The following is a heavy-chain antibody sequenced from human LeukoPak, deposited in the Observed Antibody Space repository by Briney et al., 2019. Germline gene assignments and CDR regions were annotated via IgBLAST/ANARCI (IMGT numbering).Heavy chain of an antibody. D-gene: IGHD3-22*01. V-gene: IGHV3-21*01. J-gene: IGHJ4*02. CDR3: AKQGEESRYDSSDYIDY. CDR1: GFRFSSYD. Sequence: GGSLRLSCAASGFRFSSYDMNWVRQAPGKGLEWVSSISSSSSYIYYADSVKGRFAISRDNAKNSLYLQMNSLRAEDTAVYYCAKQGEESRYDSSDYIDYWGQGTLVTVSP. CDR2: ISSSSSYI.